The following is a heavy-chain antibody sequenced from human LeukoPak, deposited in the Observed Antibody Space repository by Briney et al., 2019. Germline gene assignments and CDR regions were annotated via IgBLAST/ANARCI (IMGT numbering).Heavy chain of an antibody. CDR2: IYYSGTT. CDR1: GGSVSSSSYY. Sequence: SETLSLTCTVSGGSVSSSSYYWGWIRQPPGKGLEWIGSIYYSGTTYYNPSLKSRVTISVDTPKNQFSLKLSSVTAADTAVYYCARGAVEMATIGILDYWGQGTLVTVSS. J-gene: IGHJ4*02. CDR3: ARGAVEMATIGILDY. V-gene: IGHV4-39*01. D-gene: IGHD5-24*01.